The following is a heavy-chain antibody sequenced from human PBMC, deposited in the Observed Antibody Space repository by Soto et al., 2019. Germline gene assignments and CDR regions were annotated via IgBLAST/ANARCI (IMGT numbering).Heavy chain of an antibody. D-gene: IGHD2-21*02. J-gene: IGHJ5*02. Sequence: SETLSLTCTGSGGSISSSSFHWGWIRQPPGKGLEWIGSIYYSGSTYYSPSLKSRVTISVDTSKNQFSLKLSSVTAADTAVYYCAGRGSTAVTAGRFDPWGQGTLVTVSS. CDR1: GGSISSSSFH. CDR3: AGRGSTAVTAGRFDP. V-gene: IGHV4-39*01. CDR2: IYYSGST.